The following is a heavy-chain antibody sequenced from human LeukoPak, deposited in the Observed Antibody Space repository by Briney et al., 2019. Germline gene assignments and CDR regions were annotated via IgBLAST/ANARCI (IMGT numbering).Heavy chain of an antibody. Sequence: PSETLSLTCTVSGGSISSGDCSWSWIRQPPGKGLEWIGYIYYSGSTYYNPSLKSRVTISVDTSKNQFSLKLSSVTAADTAVYYCASIVVVPAAELDAFDIWGQGTMVTVSS. CDR2: IYYSGST. J-gene: IGHJ3*02. V-gene: IGHV4-30-4*01. CDR3: ASIVVVPAAELDAFDI. D-gene: IGHD2-2*01. CDR1: GGSISSGDCS.